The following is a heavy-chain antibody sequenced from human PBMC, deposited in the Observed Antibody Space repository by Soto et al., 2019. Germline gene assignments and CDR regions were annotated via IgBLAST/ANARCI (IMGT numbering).Heavy chain of an antibody. CDR2: ISSSSSYT. J-gene: IGHJ4*02. CDR3: ARLIVGADFDF. D-gene: IGHD1-26*01. V-gene: IGHV3-11*03. CDR1: GFTFGDYY. Sequence: GGSLRLSCAASGFTFGDYYMAWIRQAPGKGLEWIALISSSSSYTAYSTSVKGRFTISRDNAKNSLSLQMVNLGVEDRALYFCARLIVGADFDFWGQGTLVTVSS.